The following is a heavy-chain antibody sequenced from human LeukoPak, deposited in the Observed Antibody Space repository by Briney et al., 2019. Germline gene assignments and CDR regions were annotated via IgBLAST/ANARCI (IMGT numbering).Heavy chain of an antibody. D-gene: IGHD1-26*01. CDR1: GFTFSSYE. V-gene: IGHV3-48*03. J-gene: IGHJ4*02. CDR3: ARRKGGSSRHFDY. Sequence: GGSLRLSCAASGFTFSSYEMNWVRQAPGKGLEWVSYISGSGTTIYYPDSVKGRFTISRDNAKNSLYLQMNSLRAEDTAVYYCARRKGGSSRHFDYWGQGTLVTASS. CDR2: ISGSGTTI.